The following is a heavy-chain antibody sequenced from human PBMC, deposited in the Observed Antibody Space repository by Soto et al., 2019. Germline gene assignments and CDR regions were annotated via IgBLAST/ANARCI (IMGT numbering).Heavy chain of an antibody. Sequence: QVQLVQSGAEVKKPGSSVKVSCKASGGTFSSYTISWVRQAPGQGLEWMGRIIPILGIANYAQKFQVRVTITADKSTSTAYLELSSLWSEDAAVYYCAREVVAAATYAFDIWGQGTMVTVSS. CDR2: IIPILGIA. J-gene: IGHJ3*02. D-gene: IGHD2-2*01. CDR1: GGTFSSYT. CDR3: AREVVAAATYAFDI. V-gene: IGHV1-69*08.